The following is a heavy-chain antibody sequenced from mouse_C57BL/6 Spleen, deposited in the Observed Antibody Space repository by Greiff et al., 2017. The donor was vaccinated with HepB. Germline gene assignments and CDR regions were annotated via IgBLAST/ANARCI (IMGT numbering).Heavy chain of an antibody. V-gene: IGHV5-6*01. J-gene: IGHJ3*01. CDR3: AILYDYDGGFAY. CDR2: ISSGGSYT. D-gene: IGHD2-4*01. CDR1: GFTFSSYG. Sequence: EVKLVESGGDLVKPGGSLKLSCAASGFTFSSYGMSWVRQTPEKRLEWVATISSGGSYTYYPDSVKGRFTISRDNAKNTLYLQMSSLKSEDTAMYYCAILYDYDGGFAYWGQGTLVTVSA.